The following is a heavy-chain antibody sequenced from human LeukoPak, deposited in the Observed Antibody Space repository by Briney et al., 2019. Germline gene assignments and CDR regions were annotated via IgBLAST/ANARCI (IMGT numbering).Heavy chain of an antibody. CDR3: AKDRVMGTTVTTWWFDP. CDR2: IRYDGSNK. D-gene: IGHD4-17*01. Sequence: PGGSLRLSCAASGFTFSSYGMHWVRQAPGKGLEWVAFIRYDGSNKYYADSVKGRFTISRDNSKNTLYLQMNSLRAEDTAVYYCAKDRVMGTTVTTWWFDPWGQGTLVTVSS. J-gene: IGHJ5*02. CDR1: GFTFSSYG. V-gene: IGHV3-30*02.